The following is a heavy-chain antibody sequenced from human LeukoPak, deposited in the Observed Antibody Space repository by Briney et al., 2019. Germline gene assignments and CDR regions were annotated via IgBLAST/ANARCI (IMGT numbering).Heavy chain of an antibody. CDR2: INPNSGGT. CDR3: ARGIAAAGPFDP. Sequence: ASVKVSCKASGYTFTGYYMHWVRQAPGQGLEWMGWINPNSGGTNYAQKFQGRVTMTRDTSISTAYMELIRLRSDDTAVYYCARGIAAAGPFDPWGQGTLVTVPS. J-gene: IGHJ5*02. V-gene: IGHV1-2*02. D-gene: IGHD6-13*01. CDR1: GYTFTGYY.